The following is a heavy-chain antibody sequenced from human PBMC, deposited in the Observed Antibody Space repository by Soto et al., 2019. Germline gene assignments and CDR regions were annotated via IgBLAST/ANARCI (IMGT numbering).Heavy chain of an antibody. Sequence: QLQLLESGPGLVKASETLSLTCNVSGGSISTSRSYWAWIRQPPGKGLEWLANIFYSGSTYYNPSPASRVTVSVATSKNEFSLKLRSVTAADTAVYYCARQPTTGDTDLWFDPWGQGTLVTVSS. D-gene: IGHD2-21*01. CDR1: GGSISTSRSY. CDR2: IFYSGST. CDR3: ARQPTTGDTDLWFDP. V-gene: IGHV4-39*01. J-gene: IGHJ5*02.